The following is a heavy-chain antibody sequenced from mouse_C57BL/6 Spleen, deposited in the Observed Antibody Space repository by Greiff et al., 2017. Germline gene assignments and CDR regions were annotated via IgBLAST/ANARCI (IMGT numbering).Heavy chain of an antibody. J-gene: IGHJ2*01. CDR3: ASAMVIFDY. CDR2: IDPSDSYT. V-gene: IGHV1-50*01. Sequence: QVQLQQPGAELVKPGASVKLSCKASGYTFTSYWMQWVKQRPGQGLEWIGEIDPSDSYTNYNQKFKGKATLTVDTSSSTAYMQLSSLTSEDSAVYYCASAMVIFDYWGQGSTLTVSS. CDR1: GYTFTSYW. D-gene: IGHD2-2*01.